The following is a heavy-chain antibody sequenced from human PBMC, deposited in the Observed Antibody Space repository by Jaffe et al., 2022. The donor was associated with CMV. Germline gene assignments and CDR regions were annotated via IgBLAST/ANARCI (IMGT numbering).Heavy chain of an antibody. CDR2: ISYSGTT. V-gene: IGHV4-59*01. J-gene: IGHJ4*02. D-gene: IGHD2-15*01. CDR1: GGSITSYY. Sequence: QVQLQESGPGLVKPSETLSLTCTVSGGSITSYYWSWIRQPPGKGLEWIGYISYSGTTNYNPSLKSRVTISVDTSKNQFSLKLSSVTAADTAVYYCARVQFCRDSSCYAVDYWGQGALVTVSS. CDR3: ARVQFCRDSSCYAVDY.